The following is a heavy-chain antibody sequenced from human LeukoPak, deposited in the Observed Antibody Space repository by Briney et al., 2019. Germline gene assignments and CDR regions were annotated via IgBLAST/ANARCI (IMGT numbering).Heavy chain of an antibody. J-gene: IGHJ5*02. V-gene: IGHV4-4*07. D-gene: IGHD1-20*01. CDR3: AREGITGTVGWFDP. CDR1: GGSIISNY. CDR2: IYGSGIT. Sequence: SETLSLTCTVSGGSIISNYWSWIRQSAGTGLEWIGRIYGSGITDYNPSLKSRVTISVDKSKNQFSLKLSSVTAADTAVYYCAREGITGTVGWFDPWGQGTLVTVSS.